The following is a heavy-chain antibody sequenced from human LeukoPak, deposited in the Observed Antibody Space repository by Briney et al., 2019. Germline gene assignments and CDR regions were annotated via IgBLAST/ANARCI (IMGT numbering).Heavy chain of an antibody. V-gene: IGHV4-34*01. Sequence: SETLSLTCAVYGGSFSGYYWSWIRQPPGKGLEWIGEINHSESTNYNPSLKSRVTISVDTSKNQFSLKLSSVTAVDTAVYYCARKENVYYYFDYWGQGTLVTVSS. CDR1: GGSFSGYY. CDR2: INHSEST. CDR3: ARKENVYYYFDY. D-gene: IGHD3-10*01. J-gene: IGHJ4*02.